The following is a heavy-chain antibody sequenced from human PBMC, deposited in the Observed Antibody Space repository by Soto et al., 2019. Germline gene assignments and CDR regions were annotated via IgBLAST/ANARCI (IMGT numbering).Heavy chain of an antibody. D-gene: IGHD2-15*01. CDR3: ELSPCSGGTCYLFDC. J-gene: IGHJ4*02. CDR1: GFSLSTSGVG. Sequence: QITLKESGPTLVKPTQTLTLTCTISGFSLSTSGVGVGWIRQPPGKALEWLALIYWDDVQRYSPSLKTRLTSTQDTSRNQVVLTMTNMDLGDTATYYCELSPCSGGTCYLFDCWGQGMLVTVSS. CDR2: IYWDDVQ. V-gene: IGHV2-5*02.